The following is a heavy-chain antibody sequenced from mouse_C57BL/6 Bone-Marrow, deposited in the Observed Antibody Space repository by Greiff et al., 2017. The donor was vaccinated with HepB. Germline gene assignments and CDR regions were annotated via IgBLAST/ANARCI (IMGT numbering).Heavy chain of an antibody. V-gene: IGHV1-74*01. CDR3: AGYDYTIDY. CDR1: GYTFTSYW. D-gene: IGHD1-1*02. CDR2: IHPDNSDT. J-gene: IGHJ2*02. Sequence: VQLQQPGAELVKPGASVKLSCKASGYTFTSYWMHWVKQRPGQGLEWIGRIHPDNSDTNYNQKFKGKATLTVDKSSSTAYMQLSSLTSEDSAVYYCAGYDYTIDYWGQGTSLTVSS.